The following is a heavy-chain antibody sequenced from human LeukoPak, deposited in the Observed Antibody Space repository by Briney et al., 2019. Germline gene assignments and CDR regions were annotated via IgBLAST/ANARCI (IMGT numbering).Heavy chain of an antibody. D-gene: IGHD3-10*01. J-gene: IGHJ3*02. CDR1: GYTLTELS. CDR3: ATDRWFGDAAFDI. CDR2: FDPEDGET. V-gene: IGHV1-24*01. Sequence: RASVEVSCKVSGYTLTELSMHWVRQAPGRGLEWMGGFDPEDGETIYAQKFQGRVTMTEDTSTDTAYMELSSLRSEDTAVYYCATDRWFGDAAFDIWGQGTMVTVSS.